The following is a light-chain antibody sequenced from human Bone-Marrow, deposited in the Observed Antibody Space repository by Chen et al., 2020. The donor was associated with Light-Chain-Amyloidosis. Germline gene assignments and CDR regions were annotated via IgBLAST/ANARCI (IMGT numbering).Light chain of an antibody. J-gene: IGLJ2*01. Sequence: SYELTQPPSVSVSPGQTARITCSGDDLPTKYAYWYQQKPGQAPVLVIHRDTERPSGISEQFSGSSSGTTATLTISGVQAEDEADYHCQSAYSSGTYEVIFGGGTKLTVL. CDR2: RDT. CDR1: DLPTKY. CDR3: QSAYSSGTYEVI. V-gene: IGLV3-25*03.